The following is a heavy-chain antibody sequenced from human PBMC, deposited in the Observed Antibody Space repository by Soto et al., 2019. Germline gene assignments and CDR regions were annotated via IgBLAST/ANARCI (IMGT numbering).Heavy chain of an antibody. CDR2: ISSSSSYI. J-gene: IGHJ4*02. CDR1: GFPFSSYS. CDR3: AREVKGIDY. Sequence: EVQLVESGGGLVKPGGSLRLSCADSGFPFSSYSMYWVRQAPGKGLEWFSSISSSSSYIYYADSVKGRFTISRDNDKYSLCLQMSSLRADDTAVYYCAREVKGIDYCGQGSLVTVSS. V-gene: IGHV3-21*01.